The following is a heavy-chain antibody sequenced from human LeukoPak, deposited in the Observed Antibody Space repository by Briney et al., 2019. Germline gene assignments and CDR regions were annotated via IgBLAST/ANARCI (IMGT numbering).Heavy chain of an antibody. CDR2: IYYSGST. J-gene: IGHJ6*03. CDR1: GGSISSGGYS. CDR3: ARTTEGGYTYDYFYYYYMDV. V-gene: IGHV4-30-4*07. D-gene: IGHD5-18*01. Sequence: PSETLSLTCAVSGGSISSGGYSWSWIRQPPGKGLEWIGYIYYSGSTYYNPSLKSRVTISVDTSKNQFSLKLNSVTAADTAVYFCARTTEGGYTYDYFYYYYMDVWGKGTTVTISS.